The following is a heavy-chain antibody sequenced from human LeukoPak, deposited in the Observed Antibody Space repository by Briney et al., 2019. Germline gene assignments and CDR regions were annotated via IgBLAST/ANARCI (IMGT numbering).Heavy chain of an antibody. CDR3: ASSSGWYTQFDY. Sequence: SETLSLTCTVSGGSISSYYWSWVRQPAGKGLEWIGRIYTSGSTNYNPSLKSRVTMSVDTSKNQFSLKLSSVTAADTAVYYCASSSGWYTQFDYWGQGTLVTVSS. J-gene: IGHJ4*02. CDR1: GGSISSYY. D-gene: IGHD6-19*01. V-gene: IGHV4-4*07. CDR2: IYTSGST.